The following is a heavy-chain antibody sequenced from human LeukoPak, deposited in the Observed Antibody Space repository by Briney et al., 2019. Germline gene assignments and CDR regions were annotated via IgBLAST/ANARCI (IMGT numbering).Heavy chain of an antibody. CDR3: ARDGPGFAVPYYYGMDV. Sequence: ASVKVSCKASGYTFTGYYMHWVRQAPGQGLEWMGWISAYNGNTNYAQKLQGRVTMTTDTSTSTAYMELRSLRSDDTAVYYCARDGPGFAVPYYYGMDVWGQGTTVTVSS. J-gene: IGHJ6*02. CDR1: GYTFTGYY. D-gene: IGHD2-21*01. V-gene: IGHV1-18*04. CDR2: ISAYNGNT.